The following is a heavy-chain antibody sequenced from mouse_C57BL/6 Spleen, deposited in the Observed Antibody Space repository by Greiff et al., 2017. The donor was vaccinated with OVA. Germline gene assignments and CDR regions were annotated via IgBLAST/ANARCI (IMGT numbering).Heavy chain of an antibody. CDR1: GFSLTSYG. D-gene: IGHD3-2*02. CDR3: AREETAQATYAMDY. V-gene: IGHV2-6*03. CDR2: IWSDGST. Sequence: VKLVESGPGLVAPSQSLSITCTVSGFSLTSYGVHWVRQPPGKGLEWLVVIWSDGSTTYNSALKSRLSICKDNSKSQVFLKMNSLQTDDTAMYYCAREETAQATYAMDYWGQGTSVTVSS. J-gene: IGHJ4*01.